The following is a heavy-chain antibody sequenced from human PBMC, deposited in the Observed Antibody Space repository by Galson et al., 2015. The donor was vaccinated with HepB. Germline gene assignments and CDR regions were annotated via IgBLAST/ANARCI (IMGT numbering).Heavy chain of an antibody. CDR1: GYTFTGYY. CDR2: INPNSGGT. CDR3: ARDLAENYYTFDY. D-gene: IGHD1-7*01. J-gene: IGHJ4*02. V-gene: IGHV1-2*02. Sequence: SVKVSCKASGYTFTGYYMHWVRQAPGQGLEWMGWINPNSGGTNYAQKFQGRVTMTRDTSISTAYMELSRLRSDDTAVYYCARDLAENYYTFDYWGQGTLVTVSS.